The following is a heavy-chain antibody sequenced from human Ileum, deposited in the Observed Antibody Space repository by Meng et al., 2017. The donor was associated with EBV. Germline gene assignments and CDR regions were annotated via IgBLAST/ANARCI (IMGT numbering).Heavy chain of an antibody. Sequence: QVHLVQSGSELQKPGASVKVSGKASGFSFSNYAMNWVRQAPGHGLEWMGWINSYTGQPTYVQGFTGRFVFSLDTSVSTAYLQINNLKAEDTAVYYCARYNIMEDFDVWGRGTLVTVSP. CDR2: INSYTGQP. V-gene: IGHV7-4-1*02. J-gene: IGHJ2*01. CDR3: ARYNIMEDFDV. D-gene: IGHD3-16*01. CDR1: GFSFSNYA.